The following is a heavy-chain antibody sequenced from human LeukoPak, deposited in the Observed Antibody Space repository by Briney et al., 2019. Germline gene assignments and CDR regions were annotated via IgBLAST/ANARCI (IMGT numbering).Heavy chain of an antibody. D-gene: IGHD4-17*01. CDR3: ARETTVTAYYYYSYGMDV. CDR2: ISGSGGST. J-gene: IGHJ6*02. Sequence: PGGSLRLSCAASGFTFSSYAMSWVRQAPGKGLEWVSAISGSGGSTYYADSVKGRFTISRDNSENTLYLQMNSLRAEDTAVYYCARETTVTAYYYYSYGMDVWGQGTTVTVSS. V-gene: IGHV3-23*01. CDR1: GFTFSSYA.